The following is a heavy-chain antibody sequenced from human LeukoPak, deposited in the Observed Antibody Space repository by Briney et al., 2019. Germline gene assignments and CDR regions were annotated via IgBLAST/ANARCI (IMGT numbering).Heavy chain of an antibody. D-gene: IGHD2-2*01. J-gene: IGHJ6*03. CDR3: ARKPAANYYYYYMDV. V-gene: IGHV1-18*01. CDR2: ISAYNGNT. Sequence: ASVKVSCKASGYTFTSDGISWVRQAPGQGLEWMGWISAYNGNTNYAQKLQGRVTMTTDTSTSTAYMELRSLRSDDTAVYYCARKPAANYYYYYMDVWGKGTTVTVSS. CDR1: GYTFTSDG.